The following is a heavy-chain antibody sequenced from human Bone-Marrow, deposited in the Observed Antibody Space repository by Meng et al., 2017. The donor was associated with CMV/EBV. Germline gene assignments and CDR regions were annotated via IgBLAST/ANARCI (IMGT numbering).Heavy chain of an antibody. CDR2: ISWNSGSI. Sequence: SLKISCAASGFTFDDYAMHWVRQAPGKGLEWVSGISWNSGSIGYADSVKGRFTISRDYAKNPLYLQMNSLRAEDTAVYYCARDGLGYSCRPPVDYWGRGTLVTVSS. D-gene: IGHD5-18*01. CDR1: GFTFDDYA. V-gene: IGHV3-9*01. J-gene: IGHJ4*02. CDR3: ARDGLGYSCRPPVDY.